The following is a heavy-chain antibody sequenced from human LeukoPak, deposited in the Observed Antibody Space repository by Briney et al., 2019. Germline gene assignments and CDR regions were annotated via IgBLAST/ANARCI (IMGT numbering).Heavy chain of an antibody. CDR2: IYHSGST. CDR1: GYSISSGYY. J-gene: IGHJ4*02. V-gene: IGHV4-38-2*02. CDR3: ARRRASIAARYYFDY. Sequence: SETLSLTCTVSGYSISSGYYWGWIRQPPGKGLEWIGSIYHSGSTYYNPSLKSRVTISVDTFKNQFSLKLSSVTAADTAVYYCARRRASIAARYYFDYWGQGTLVTVSS. D-gene: IGHD6-6*01.